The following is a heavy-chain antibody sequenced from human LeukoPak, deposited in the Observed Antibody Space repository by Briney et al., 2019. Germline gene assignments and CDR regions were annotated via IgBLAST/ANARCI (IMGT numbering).Heavy chain of an antibody. CDR1: VGSMSSYD. J-gene: IGHJ4*02. CDR2: IYYSGST. V-gene: IGHV4-59*12. CDR3: ASAPGIAAAGSPRNYFDY. Sequence: PSETLSLTCTVSVGSMSSYDWRWIRQPRRKGQEWIGYIYYSGSTNYNPSLKSRVTISVDTSKNQFSLKLSSVTAADTAVYYCASAPGIAAAGSPRNYFDYWGQGTLVTVSS. D-gene: IGHD6-13*01.